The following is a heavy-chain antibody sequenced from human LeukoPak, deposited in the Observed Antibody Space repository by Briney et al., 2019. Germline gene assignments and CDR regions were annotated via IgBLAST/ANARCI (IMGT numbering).Heavy chain of an antibody. CDR3: ARDLGYTSIAARSFDY. CDR2: INACNGNT. Sequence: ASVKVSCKASGYTFTSYAMHWVRRAPGQRLECMGWINACNGNTKYSQKFQGRVTITRDTSASTAYMELSSLRSEDTAVYYCARDLGYTSIAARSFDYWGQGTLVTVSS. CDR1: GYTFTSYA. J-gene: IGHJ4*02. D-gene: IGHD3-16*02. V-gene: IGHV1-3*01.